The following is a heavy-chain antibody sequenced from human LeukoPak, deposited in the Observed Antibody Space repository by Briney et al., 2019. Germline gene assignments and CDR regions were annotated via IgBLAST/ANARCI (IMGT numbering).Heavy chain of an antibody. CDR2: IYYSGST. CDR3: ARAKNSIRGYYYMDV. V-gene: IGHV4-59*01. CDR1: GGSISSYY. Sequence: PSETLSLTCTVSGGSISSYYWSWIRQPPGKGLEWIGYIYYSGSTNYNPSLKSRVTISVDTSKNQFSLKLSSVTAADTAVYYCARAKNSIRGYYYMDVWGKGTTVTVSS. D-gene: IGHD6-13*01. J-gene: IGHJ6*03.